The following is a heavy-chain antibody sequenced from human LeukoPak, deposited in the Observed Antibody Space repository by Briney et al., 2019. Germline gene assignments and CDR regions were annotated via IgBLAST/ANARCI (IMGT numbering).Heavy chain of an antibody. Sequence: GGSLRLSCAASGFTFSSYAMHWVRQAPGKGLEWVAVISYDGSNKYYADSVKGRFTISRDNSKNTLYLQMSSLRAEDTAVYYCARDCAYYYYYGMDVWGQGTTVTVSS. CDR1: GFTFSSYA. D-gene: IGHD2-21*01. CDR3: ARDCAYYYYYGMDV. CDR2: ISYDGSNK. J-gene: IGHJ6*02. V-gene: IGHV3-30-3*01.